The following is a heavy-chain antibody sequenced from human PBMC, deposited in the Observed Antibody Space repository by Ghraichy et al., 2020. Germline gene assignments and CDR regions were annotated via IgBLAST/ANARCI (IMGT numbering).Heavy chain of an antibody. J-gene: IGHJ6*03. CDR3: ARRGGATIYDYVWGNSYYYMDV. D-gene: IGHD3-16*01. Sequence: ASVKVTCKASGYTFTSYGISWVRQAPGQGLEWMGWISAYNGNTNYAQKLQGRVTMTTDTSTSTAYMELRSLRSDDTAVYYCARRGGATIYDYVWGNSYYYMDVWGKGTTVTVSS. V-gene: IGHV1-18*01. CDR2: ISAYNGNT. CDR1: GYTFTSYG.